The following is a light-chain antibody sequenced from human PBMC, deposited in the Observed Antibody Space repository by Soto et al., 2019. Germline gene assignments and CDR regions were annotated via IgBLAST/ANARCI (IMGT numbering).Light chain of an antibody. J-gene: IGLJ2*01. CDR1: SSDVGGYNY. V-gene: IGLV2-8*01. CDR2: EVS. CDR3: SSTADSNNFVL. Sequence: QSALTQPPSASGSPGQSVAISCTGTSSDVGGYNYVSWYQQHPGKAPKLMIYEVSKRPSGVPDRFSGSKSGNTASLTVSGLQAEDEADYYCSSTADSNNFVLFGGGTKLTVL.